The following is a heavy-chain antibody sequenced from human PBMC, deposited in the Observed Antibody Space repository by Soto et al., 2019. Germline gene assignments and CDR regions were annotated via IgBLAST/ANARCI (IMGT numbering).Heavy chain of an antibody. D-gene: IGHD2-2*01. J-gene: IGHJ4*02. CDR1: GFTFSSYG. V-gene: IGHV3-33*01. CDR3: ARDLGYCSSTSCPIDY. CDR2: IWYDGSNK. Sequence: GGSLRLSCAASGFTFSSYGMHWVRQAPGKGLEWVAVIWYDGSNKYYADSVKGRFTISRDNSKNTLYLQMNSLRAEDTAVYYCARDLGYCSSTSCPIDYWGQGTLVTVSS.